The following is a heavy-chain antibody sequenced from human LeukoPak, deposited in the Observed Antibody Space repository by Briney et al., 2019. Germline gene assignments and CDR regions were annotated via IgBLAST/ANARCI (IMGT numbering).Heavy chain of an antibody. D-gene: IGHD6-19*01. CDR1: GGSISSGGYY. V-gene: IGHV4-31*03. CDR3: ARTHRSGFSFDY. J-gene: IGHJ4*02. CDR2: IYYSGST. Sequence: SQTLSLTCTVSGGSISSGGYYWSWIRQHPGKGLEWIGYIYYSGSTYYNPSLKSRVTMSVDTSKNQFSLKLSSVTAVDTAVYYCARTHRSGFSFDYWGQGILVTVSS.